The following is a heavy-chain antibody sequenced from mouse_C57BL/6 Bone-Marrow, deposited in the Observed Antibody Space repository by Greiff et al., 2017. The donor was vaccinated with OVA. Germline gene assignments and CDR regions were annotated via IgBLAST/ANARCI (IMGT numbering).Heavy chain of an antibody. J-gene: IGHJ4*01. CDR3: ARGGNAPYAMDY. CDR2: IHPNSGST. V-gene: IGHV1-64*01. CDR1: GYTFTSYW. Sequence: QVQLQQPGAELVKPGASVKLSCKASGYTFTSYWMHWVKQRPGQGLEWIGMIHPNSGSTNYNEKFKSKATLTVDKSYSTAYMQLSSLTSENSAVYYCARGGNAPYAMDYWGQGTSVTVSS. D-gene: IGHD2-1*01.